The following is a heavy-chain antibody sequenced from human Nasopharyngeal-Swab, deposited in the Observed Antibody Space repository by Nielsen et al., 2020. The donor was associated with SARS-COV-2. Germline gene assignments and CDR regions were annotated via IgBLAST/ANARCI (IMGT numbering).Heavy chain of an antibody. D-gene: IGHD3/OR15-3a*01. CDR2: IDWGDDK. Sequence: SGPTLVQPTQTLTLTCSFSGFSLNTRGMCVSWVRQPQGKDLEWLALIDWGDDKYYSTSLRTRRAISRDTSKNQVVLTMPNMDPVDTATYNGARVPPLDYPFDYWGQGSPVTVSS. J-gene: IGHJ4*02. CDR1: GFSLNTRGMC. CDR3: ARVPPLDYPFDY. V-gene: IGHV2-70*20.